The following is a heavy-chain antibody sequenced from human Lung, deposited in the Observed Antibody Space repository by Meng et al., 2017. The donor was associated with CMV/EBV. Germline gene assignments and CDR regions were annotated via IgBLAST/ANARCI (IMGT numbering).Heavy chain of an antibody. V-gene: IGHV3-7*01. J-gene: IGHJ4*02. CDR2: IKKDGSEK. CDR3: ARGTAPNDD. Sequence: GGSXRLSCAASGFTFSSYWMTWVRQAPGKGLEWVANIKKDGSEKYYVESVKGRFTISRDNAKNSLYLQMNSLRVEDTAMYYCARGTAPNDDWGQGTLVTVSS. D-gene: IGHD2-8*02. CDR1: GFTFSSYW.